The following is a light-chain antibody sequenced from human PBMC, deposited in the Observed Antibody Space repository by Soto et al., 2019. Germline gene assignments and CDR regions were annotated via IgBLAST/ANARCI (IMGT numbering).Light chain of an antibody. CDR2: DVS. CDR3: SSYTSSSTRV. CDR1: SSDVGDYNY. V-gene: IGLV2-14*01. J-gene: IGLJ1*01. Sequence: QSALTQPASVSGSPGQSITISCTGTSSDVGDYNYVSWYQQHPGKAPKLMIVDVSNRPSGVSNRFSGSKSGNTASLTISGLQAEDEADYYCSSYTSSSTRVFGTGTKVTVL.